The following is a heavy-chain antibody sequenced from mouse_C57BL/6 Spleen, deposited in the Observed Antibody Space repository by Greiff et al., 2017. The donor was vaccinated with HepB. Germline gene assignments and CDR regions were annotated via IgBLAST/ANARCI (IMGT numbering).Heavy chain of an antibody. CDR3: ARRDRRDDAMDY. V-gene: IGHV7-3*01. Sequence: DVQLVESGGGLVQPGGSLSLSCAASGFTFTDYYMSWVRQPPGKALEWLGFIRNKANGYTTEYSASVKGRFTISRDNSQSILYLQMNALRAEDSATYYCARRDRRDDAMDYWGQGTSVTVSS. J-gene: IGHJ4*01. D-gene: IGHD3-3*01. CDR2: IRNKANGYTT. CDR1: GFTFTDYY.